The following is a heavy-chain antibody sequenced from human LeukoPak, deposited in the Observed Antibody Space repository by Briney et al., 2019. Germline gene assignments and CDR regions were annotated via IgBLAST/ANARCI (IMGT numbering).Heavy chain of an antibody. CDR2: IYSGGAT. CDR1: GLTVSNNY. J-gene: IGHJ4*02. Sequence: PGGSLRLSCAASGLTVSNNYMSWVRQAPGKGLEWVSVIYSGGATYYADSVKGRFTISRDNSKNTLYLQMNSLRVEDTAVYYCAKTGKPATGDHWGQGTLVTVSS. D-gene: IGHD1-1*01. CDR3: AKTGKPATGDH. V-gene: IGHV3-53*01.